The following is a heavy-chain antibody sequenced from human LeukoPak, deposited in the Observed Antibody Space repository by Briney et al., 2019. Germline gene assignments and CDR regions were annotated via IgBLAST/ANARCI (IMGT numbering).Heavy chain of an antibody. CDR2: ISSSSSTI. Sequence: PGGSLRLSCVASGFTFSSYSMDWARQAPGKGLEWVSYISSSSSTIYYADSVKGRFTISRDNAKDSLFLQLNSLRDEDTAVYYCARDPALDSWGQGTLVTVSS. V-gene: IGHV3-48*02. CDR1: GFTFSSYS. CDR3: ARDPALDS. J-gene: IGHJ4*02.